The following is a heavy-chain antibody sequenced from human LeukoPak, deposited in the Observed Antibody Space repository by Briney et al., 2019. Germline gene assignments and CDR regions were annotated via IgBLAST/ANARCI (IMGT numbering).Heavy chain of an antibody. Sequence: SETLSLTCTVSGGSISSYYWSWIRQPPGKGLEWSGYIYYSGSTNYNPSLKSRVTISVDTSKNQFSLKLSSVTAAGTAVYYCARVRFLEWLPDAFDIWGQGTMVTVSS. J-gene: IGHJ3*02. D-gene: IGHD3-3*01. CDR1: GGSISSYY. CDR2: IYYSGST. V-gene: IGHV4-59*01. CDR3: ARVRFLEWLPDAFDI.